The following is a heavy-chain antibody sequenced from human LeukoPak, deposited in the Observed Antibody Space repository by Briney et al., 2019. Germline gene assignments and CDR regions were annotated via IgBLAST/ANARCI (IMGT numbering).Heavy chain of an antibody. J-gene: IGHJ4*02. Sequence: SGGSLRLSCAASGFTFSSYWMHWVRQAPGKGLVWVSRINSDGSSTSYADSVKGRFTISRDNAKNTLYLQMNSLRAEDTAVYYCARVELSPYCGGDCYSGSFDYWGQGTLVTVSS. D-gene: IGHD2-21*02. V-gene: IGHV3-74*01. CDR1: GFTFSSYW. CDR3: ARVELSPYCGGDCYSGSFDY. CDR2: INSDGSST.